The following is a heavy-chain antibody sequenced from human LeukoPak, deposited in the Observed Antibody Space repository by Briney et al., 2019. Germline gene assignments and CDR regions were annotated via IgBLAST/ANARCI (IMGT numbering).Heavy chain of an antibody. J-gene: IGHJ4*02. D-gene: IGHD5-18*01. CDR3: GDSYGH. CDR1: GFTFSSYA. V-gene: IGHV3-30*04. Sequence: PGRSLRLSCAASGFTFSSYAMHWVRQAPGKGLEWVAVISYDGSNKYYADSVKGRFTISRDNSKNTLYLQMNSLRAEDTAVYYCGDSYGHWGQGTLVTVSS. CDR2: ISYDGSNK.